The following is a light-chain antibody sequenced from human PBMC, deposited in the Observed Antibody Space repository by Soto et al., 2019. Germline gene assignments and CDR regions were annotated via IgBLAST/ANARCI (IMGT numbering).Light chain of an antibody. CDR1: SSDVGGYNY. Sequence: LTQPPSASGSPGQSVTISCTGTSSDVGGYNYVSWYQQHPGKAPKLMIYEVSKRPSGVPDRFSGSKSGNTASLTVSGLQAEDEADYYCSSYAGSTVFGTGTKVTVL. V-gene: IGLV2-8*01. CDR3: SSYAGSTV. CDR2: EVS. J-gene: IGLJ1*01.